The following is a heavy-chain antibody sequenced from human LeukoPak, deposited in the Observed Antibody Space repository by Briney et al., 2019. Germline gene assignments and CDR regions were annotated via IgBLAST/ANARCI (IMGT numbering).Heavy chain of an antibody. Sequence: PGGSLRLSCAASGFTFSGSWMHWVRQAPGKGLVWVSRINSDGSSTTYADSVKGRFTISRDNAKNTLYLQMNSLRAEDTAVYYCARAAVIAGATAYWGQGTLVTVSS. J-gene: IGHJ4*02. V-gene: IGHV3-74*01. CDR1: GFTFSGSW. CDR2: INSDGSST. D-gene: IGHD6-25*01. CDR3: ARAAVIAGATAY.